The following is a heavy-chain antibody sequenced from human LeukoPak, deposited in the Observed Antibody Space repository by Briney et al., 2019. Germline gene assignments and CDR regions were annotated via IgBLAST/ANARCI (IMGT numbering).Heavy chain of an antibody. CDR1: GGSFSGYY. J-gene: IGHJ5*02. D-gene: IGHD3-22*01. CDR3: ARAVKYYYDSSGYPKWFDP. CDR2: INHSGST. Sequence: SETLSLTCAVYGGSFSGYYWSWIRQPPRKGLEWVGQINHSGSTNYNPSLKSRVTISVDTSKSQFSLKLSSVTAADTAVYYCARAVKYYYDSSGYPKWFDPWGQGTLVTVSS. V-gene: IGHV4-34*01.